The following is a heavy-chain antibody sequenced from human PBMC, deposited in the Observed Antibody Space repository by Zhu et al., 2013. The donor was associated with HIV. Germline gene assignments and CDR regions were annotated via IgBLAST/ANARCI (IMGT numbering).Heavy chain of an antibody. D-gene: IGHD4-17*01. CDR2: IYYTGST. J-gene: IGHJ4*02. Sequence: QVQLQESGPGLVKPSETLSLTCAVSGGSVSSGHYYWSWIRQPPGKGLEWIGSIYYTGSTNYHPSLKSRVTISVDTSKNQFSLNLTSVTAADTAVYYCARDRGPTVTTTHDYWGQGTLVTVSS. CDR1: GGSVSSGHYY. CDR3: ARDRGPTVTTTHDY. V-gene: IGHV4-61*01.